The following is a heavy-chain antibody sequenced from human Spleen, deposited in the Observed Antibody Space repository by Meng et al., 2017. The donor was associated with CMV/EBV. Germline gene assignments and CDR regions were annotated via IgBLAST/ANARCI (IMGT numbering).Heavy chain of an antibody. CDR1: GYTFTGSY. J-gene: IGHJ5*02. V-gene: IGHV1-2*02. Sequence: ASVKVSCKASGYTFTGSYMHWVRQAPGQGLEWMGWIKPNNGDTTYAQRFQGRVTMTRDTSISTAYMDLSGLTSDDTAVYYCARGAEYCTTTNCYKTFDPWGQGTLVTVSS. CDR3: ARGAEYCTTTNCYKTFDP. CDR2: IKPNNGDT. D-gene: IGHD2-2*02.